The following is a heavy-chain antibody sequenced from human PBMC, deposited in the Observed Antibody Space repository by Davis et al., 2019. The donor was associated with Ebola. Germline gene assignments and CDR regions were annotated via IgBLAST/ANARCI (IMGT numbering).Heavy chain of an antibody. CDR3: AREYGDYNFDY. CDR2: IDGYNGNT. V-gene: IGHV1-18*01. Sequence: ASVKVSCKASGYTFTSYDINWVRQATGQGLEWMGWIDGYNGNTNYAQKFQGRVIMTTDTSTSTSYMELKSLRSDDTAVYFCAREYGDYNFDYWGQGTPVTVSS. CDR1: GYTFTSYD. D-gene: IGHD4-17*01. J-gene: IGHJ4*02.